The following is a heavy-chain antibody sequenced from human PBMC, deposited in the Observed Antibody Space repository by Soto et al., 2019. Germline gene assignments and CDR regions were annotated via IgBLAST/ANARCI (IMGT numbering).Heavy chain of an antibody. CDR2: ISAHNGNT. V-gene: IGHV1-18*01. D-gene: IGHD1-1*01. CDR3: ARGRYGDY. CDR1: GYTFTTYG. J-gene: IGHJ4*02. Sequence: QVHLVQSGAEVRKPGASVKVSCKGSGYTFTTYGITWVRQATGQGLEWMGWISAHNGNTNYAQKLQGRVTVTRDTSTSTADRELRNLRSDDTAVYYGARGRYGDYWGQGARVNVSS.